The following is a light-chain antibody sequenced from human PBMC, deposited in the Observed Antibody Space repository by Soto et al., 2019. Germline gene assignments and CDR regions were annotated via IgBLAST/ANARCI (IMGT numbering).Light chain of an antibody. CDR2: SNN. J-gene: IGLJ2*01. CDR3: AAWDGSLNGVV. CDR1: SSNIGSNT. Sequence: QSVLTQPPSASGTPGQRVTISCSGSSSNIGSNTVSWYQQLPGTAPNLLIYSNNRRPSGVPDRFSGSKSGTSASLAISGLQSEDEADYYCAAWDGSLNGVVFGGGTKVTVL. V-gene: IGLV1-44*01.